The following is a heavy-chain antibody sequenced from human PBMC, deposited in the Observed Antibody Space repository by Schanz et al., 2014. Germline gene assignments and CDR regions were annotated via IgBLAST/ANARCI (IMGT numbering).Heavy chain of an antibody. V-gene: IGHV3-66*02. Sequence: EVQLVESGGGWVQPGGSLRLSCAASGFAVDNYYMSCVRQAPGRGLEWVSIIFTDGRTYYADSVKGRFIISRDSSKNTLFLQMNSLRTEDTAVYYCARLDPYCRSGTCSRAFDFWGQGTLVTVSS. J-gene: IGHJ4*02. D-gene: IGHD2-15*01. CDR3: ARLDPYCRSGTCSRAFDF. CDR2: IFTDGRT. CDR1: GFAVDNYY.